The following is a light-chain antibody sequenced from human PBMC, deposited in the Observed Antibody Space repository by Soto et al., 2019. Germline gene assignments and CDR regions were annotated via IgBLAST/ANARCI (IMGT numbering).Light chain of an antibody. V-gene: IGLV2-8*01. Sequence: QSVLTQPPSGCGSPRQSVTISCTGTSSDVGGYNYVSWYQQHPGKAPKLMIYEVSKRPSGVPDRFSGSKSGNTAYLTVSGLQAEDEADYYCSSYAGSNNLYLFGTGTKVTVL. CDR1: SSDVGGYNY. CDR2: EVS. J-gene: IGLJ1*01. CDR3: SSYAGSNNLYL.